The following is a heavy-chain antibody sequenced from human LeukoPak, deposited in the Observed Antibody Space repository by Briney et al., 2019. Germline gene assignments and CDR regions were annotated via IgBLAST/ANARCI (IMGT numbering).Heavy chain of an antibody. J-gene: IGHJ4*02. CDR3: ARDPLSGSYFDY. Sequence: SETLSLTCAVSGGSISSSNWWSWVRQPPGKGLEWIGEIYHSGSTNYNPSLKSRGTISVDKSKNQFSLKLSSVTAADTAVYYCARDPLSGSYFDYWGQGTLVTVSS. D-gene: IGHD1-26*01. CDR2: IYHSGST. CDR1: GGSISSSNW. V-gene: IGHV4-4*02.